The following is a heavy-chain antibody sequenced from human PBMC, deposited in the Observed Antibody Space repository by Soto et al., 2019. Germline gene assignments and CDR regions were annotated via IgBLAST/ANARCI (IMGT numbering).Heavy chain of an antibody. CDR1: GFTFDDYA. J-gene: IGHJ3*02. CDR3: AKDIGIDYYDSSGYDAFDI. CDR2: ISWHRGSI. V-gene: IGHV3-9*01. Sequence: GGSLRLSCAASGFTFDDYAMHWVRQAPGKGLEWVSGISWHRGSIGYADSVKGRFTISRDNAKNSLYLQMNSLRAEDTALYYCAKDIGIDYYDSSGYDAFDIWGQGTMGTVSS. D-gene: IGHD3-22*01.